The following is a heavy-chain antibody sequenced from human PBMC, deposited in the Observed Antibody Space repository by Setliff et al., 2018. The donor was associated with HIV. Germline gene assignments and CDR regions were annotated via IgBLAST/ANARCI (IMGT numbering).Heavy chain of an antibody. CDR2: IRSKVYGGTT. D-gene: IGHD4-17*01. CDR1: GFSFSDNY. CDR3: SRDDLYGGNSFDY. V-gene: IGHV3-49*04. Sequence: GGSLRLSCSVSGFSFSDNYMSWVRQAPGKGLEWVGFIRSKVYGGTTEYAASVKGRFTISRDDSKSIAYLQMNSLKTEDTAVYYCSRDDLYGGNSFDYWGQGTLVTVSS. J-gene: IGHJ4*02.